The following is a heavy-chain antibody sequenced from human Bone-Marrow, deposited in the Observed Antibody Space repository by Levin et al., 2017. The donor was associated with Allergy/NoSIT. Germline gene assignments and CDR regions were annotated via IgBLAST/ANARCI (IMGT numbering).Heavy chain of an antibody. CDR2: IYYSGST. J-gene: IGHJ4*02. CDR3: ARITHYDDGSSDYDPGYDFDF. Sequence: GSLRLSCTVSGGSIRNFYWSWIRQPPGKRLEWIGYIYYSGSTNYNPSLQSRVTISVDTSKNQFSLKLTSVTAAATAVYYLARITHYDDGSSDYDPGYDFDFWGQGALVTVSS. V-gene: IGHV4-59*01. D-gene: IGHD3-22*01. CDR1: GGSIRNFY.